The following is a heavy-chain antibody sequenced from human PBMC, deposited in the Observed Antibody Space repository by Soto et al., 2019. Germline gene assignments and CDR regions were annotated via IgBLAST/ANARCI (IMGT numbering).Heavy chain of an antibody. J-gene: IGHJ4*02. D-gene: IGHD3-3*01. Sequence: GGSLRLSCATSGFPFSRYWMHWVRQVPGKGLVWVSRINSDGSSISYSDSVKGRFTISRDNAKNTLYLQMNSLRVEDTAVYYCARLPVDTITSLDYWGQGTLVTVSS. V-gene: IGHV3-74*01. CDR3: ARLPVDTITSLDY. CDR2: INSDGSSI. CDR1: GFPFSRYW.